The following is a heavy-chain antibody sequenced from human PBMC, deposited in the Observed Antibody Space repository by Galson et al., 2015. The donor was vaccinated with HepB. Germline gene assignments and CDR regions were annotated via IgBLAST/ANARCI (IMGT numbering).Heavy chain of an antibody. CDR2: INPNSGGT. D-gene: IGHD2-2*01. CDR3: ARQTTSCFDY. CDR1: GNTFTGYY. J-gene: IGHJ4*02. Sequence: SVKVSCKASGNTFTGYYMHWVRQAPGQGLEWMGWINPNSGGTNYAQKFQGRVTMTRDTSIRTVYMELGRLTSDDTAVYYCARQTTSCFDYWGQGTLVTVSS. V-gene: IGHV1-2*02.